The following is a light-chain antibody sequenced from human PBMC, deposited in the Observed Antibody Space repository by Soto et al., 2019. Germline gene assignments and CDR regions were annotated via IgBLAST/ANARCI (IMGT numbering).Light chain of an antibody. CDR2: GAS. V-gene: IGKV3-20*01. Sequence: EIVLTQSPGSVSLSPGERATLSCRASETVKKNSLAWYQQKPGQAPRLLIYGASRRATGIPDSFSGSGSETDFILTISRLEPGNSAVYYCQQYAISPLTFGGGTKVEI. CDR1: ETVKKNS. J-gene: IGKJ4*01. CDR3: QQYAISPLT.